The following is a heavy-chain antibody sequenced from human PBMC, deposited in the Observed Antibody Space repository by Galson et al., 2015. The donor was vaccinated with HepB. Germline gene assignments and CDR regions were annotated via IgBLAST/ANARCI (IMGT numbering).Heavy chain of an antibody. CDR3: ARHEARIYYDYVWGSYRVSNAFDI. V-gene: IGHV4-39*01. CDR1: GGSISSSSYY. Sequence: ETLSLTCTVSGGSISSSSYYWGWIRQPPGKGLEWIGSIYYSGSTYYNPSLKSRVTISVDTSKNQFSLKLSSVTAADTAVYYCARHEARIYYDYVWGSYRVSNAFDIWGQGTMVTVSS. D-gene: IGHD3-16*02. J-gene: IGHJ3*02. CDR2: IYYSGST.